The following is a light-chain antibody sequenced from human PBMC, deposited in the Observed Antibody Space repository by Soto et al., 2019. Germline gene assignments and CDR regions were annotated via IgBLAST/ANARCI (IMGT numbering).Light chain of an antibody. CDR3: QHSDNWPL. V-gene: IGKV3-20*01. J-gene: IGKJ5*01. Sequence: EIVLTQSPCTLSLSPGERATLSCRASQSVSSNLAWYQQKPGQAPRLLIYGASSRATGIPDRFSGSGSGTDFTLTITRLEPEDSAVYYCQHSDNWPLFGQGTRLEIK. CDR1: QSVSSN. CDR2: GAS.